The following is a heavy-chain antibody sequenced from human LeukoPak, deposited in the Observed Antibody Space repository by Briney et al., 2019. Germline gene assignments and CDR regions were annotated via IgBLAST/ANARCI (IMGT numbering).Heavy chain of an antibody. CDR3: VREGLSGSYPRGCLDL. Sequence: PGGSLRLSCAASGFTFSDHYMDWVRQAPGKGLEWVGRTRNKVNSYTTEYVASVKGRFTISRDDSKNSLYLQMNSLKTEDTAVYYCVREGLSGSYPRGCLDLWGRGTLVTVSS. CDR2: TRNKVNSYTT. J-gene: IGHJ2*01. D-gene: IGHD1-26*01. CDR1: GFTFSDHY. V-gene: IGHV3-72*01.